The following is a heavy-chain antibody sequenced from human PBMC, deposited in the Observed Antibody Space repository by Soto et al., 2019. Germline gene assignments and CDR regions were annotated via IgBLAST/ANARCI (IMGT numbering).Heavy chain of an antibody. CDR3: ARGGYELLYSMDV. CDR2: IYYTGST. Sequence: SETLSLTCSVSGGSITSGDYYWSWIRQPPGRGLEWIGYIYYTGSTYYNPSLQSRFTISGDTANNQLSLKVNSVGAADTAVYYCARGGYELLYSMDVWGQGTTVTVS. J-gene: IGHJ6*02. D-gene: IGHD2-2*02. V-gene: IGHV4-30-4*01. CDR1: GGSITSGDYY.